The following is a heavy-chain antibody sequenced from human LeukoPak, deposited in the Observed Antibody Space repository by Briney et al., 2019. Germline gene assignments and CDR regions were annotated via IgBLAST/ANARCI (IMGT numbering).Heavy chain of an antibody. CDR3: ARDEQGRDAFDI. Sequence: PSETLSLTCTVSGGSISSGSYYWSWIRQPAGKGLEWIGRIYTSGSTNYNPSLKSRVTISVDTSKNQFSLKLSSVTAADTAVYYCARDEQGRDAFDIWGQGTMVTVSS. CDR2: IYTSGST. D-gene: IGHD6-13*01. J-gene: IGHJ3*02. CDR1: GGSISSGSYY. V-gene: IGHV4-61*02.